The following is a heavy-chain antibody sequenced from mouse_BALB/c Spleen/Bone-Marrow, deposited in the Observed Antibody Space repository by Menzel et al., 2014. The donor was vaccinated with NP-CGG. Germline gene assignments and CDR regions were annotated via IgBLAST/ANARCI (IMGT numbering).Heavy chain of an antibody. D-gene: IGHD2-2*01. CDR2: INPSNGRA. V-gene: IGHV1S81*02. CDR1: GYTFTSYW. Sequence: VQLQQSGAELVKPGASVKLSCKASGYTFTSYWMHWVKQRPGQGLEWVGEINPSNGRADYNEKSRSKATLTVDRSSSTAYMQLSSLTSEDSAVYYCARAGGYDGFAYWGQGTLVTVSA. J-gene: IGHJ3*01. CDR3: ARAGGYDGFAY.